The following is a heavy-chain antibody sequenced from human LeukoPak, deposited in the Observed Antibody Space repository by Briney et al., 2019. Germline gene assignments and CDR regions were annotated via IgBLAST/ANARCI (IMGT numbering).Heavy chain of an antibody. D-gene: IGHD3-3*01. V-gene: IGHV1-24*01. CDR1: GYSLTQLS. Sequence: GASVKVSCKVSGYSLTQLSMHWVRQGTGRGLEWMGGFDPVDGETIYAQKFQGRVTMTENTSTDTAYMELSSLRSDDTAVYYCAILLEDYAFSTGSAKDYWGQGTLVNVSS. CDR3: AILLEDYAFSTGSAKDY. J-gene: IGHJ4*02. CDR2: FDPVDGET.